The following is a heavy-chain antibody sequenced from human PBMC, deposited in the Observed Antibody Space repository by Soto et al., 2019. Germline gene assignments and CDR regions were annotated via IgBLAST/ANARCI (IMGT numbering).Heavy chain of an antibody. CDR2: INPKSGGT. Sequence: AAGTVSCKSSWYSVTDYHIHWVRQAPGQGLEWLGRINPKSGGTSTAQKFQGWVTMTTDTSISTASMELTRLTSDDTAIYYCARGDSTDCSNGVCSFFYNHDMDVWGQGTTVTVSS. V-gene: IGHV1-2*04. CDR1: WYSVTDYH. D-gene: IGHD2-8*01. CDR3: ARGDSTDCSNGVCSFFYNHDMDV. J-gene: IGHJ6*02.